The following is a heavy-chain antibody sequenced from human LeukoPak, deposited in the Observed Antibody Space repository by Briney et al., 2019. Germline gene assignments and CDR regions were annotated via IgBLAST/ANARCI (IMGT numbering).Heavy chain of an antibody. CDR3: ARGDTVPLFRAYYYMDV. CDR2: ISGSGGST. V-gene: IGHV3-23*01. J-gene: IGHJ6*03. D-gene: IGHD5-18*01. CDR1: GFTFSSYG. Sequence: GGSLRLSCAASGFTFSSYGMSWVRQAPGKGLEWVSAISGSGGSTYYADSVKGRFTISRDNAKNSLSLQMNSLRAEDTAVYYCARGDTVPLFRAYYYMDVWGKGTTVIVSS.